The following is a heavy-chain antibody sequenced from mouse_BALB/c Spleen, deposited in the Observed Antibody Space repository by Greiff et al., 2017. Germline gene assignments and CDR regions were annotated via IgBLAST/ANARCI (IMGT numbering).Heavy chain of an antibody. CDR3: ALITTVVPYWYFDV. J-gene: IGHJ1*01. Sequence: EVHLVESGPGLVKPSQSLSLTCSVTGYSITSGYYWNWIRQFPGNKLEWMGYISYDGSNNYNPSLKNRISITRDTSKNQFFLKLNSVTTEDTATYYCALITTVVPYWYFDVWGAGTTVTVSS. CDR2: ISYDGSN. CDR1: GYSITSGYY. D-gene: IGHD1-1*01. V-gene: IGHV3-6*02.